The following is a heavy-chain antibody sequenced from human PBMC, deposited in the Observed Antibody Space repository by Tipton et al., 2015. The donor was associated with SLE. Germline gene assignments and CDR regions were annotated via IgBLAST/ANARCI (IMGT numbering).Heavy chain of an antibody. CDR3: ARVPINSRIEAFDI. CDR1: GYSISSGYY. D-gene: IGHD1-1*01. J-gene: IGHJ3*02. V-gene: IGHV4-31*11. Sequence: TLSLTCAVSGYSISSGYYWSWIRQPAGKGLEWIGHIYYSGSTYYNPSLKSRVTISVDTSKNQFSLKLSSVTAADTAVYYCARVPINSRIEAFDIWGQGTMVTVSS. CDR2: IYYSGST.